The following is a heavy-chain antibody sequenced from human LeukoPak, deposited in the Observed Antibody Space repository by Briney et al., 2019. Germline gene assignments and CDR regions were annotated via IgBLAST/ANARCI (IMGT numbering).Heavy chain of an antibody. D-gene: IGHD4-17*01. CDR1: GFTFDDYA. CDR2: ISGDGATT. Sequence: GGSLRLSCAASGFTFDDYAMHWVRHAPGKGLEWVSLISGDGATTYYAASVKGRFTISRDNKKNFLYLQMNNLGTEDTALFYCAKDLSTVFDALNIWGQGTLVTVSS. V-gene: IGHV3-43*02. CDR3: AKDLSTVFDALNI. J-gene: IGHJ3*02.